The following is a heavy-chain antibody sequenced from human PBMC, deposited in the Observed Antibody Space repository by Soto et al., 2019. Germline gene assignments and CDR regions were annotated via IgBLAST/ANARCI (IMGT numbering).Heavy chain of an antibody. Sequence: PSETLSLTCTVSGGSISGSYWSWIRQPPGKGLEWIGYIYYSGSTNYNPSLKSRVTISVDTSKNQFSLKLSSVTAADTAVYYCAKGSGYWRDYWGQGTLVTV. V-gene: IGHV4-59*01. CDR2: IYYSGST. D-gene: IGHD3-22*01. CDR1: GGSISGSY. J-gene: IGHJ4*02. CDR3: AKGSGYWRDY.